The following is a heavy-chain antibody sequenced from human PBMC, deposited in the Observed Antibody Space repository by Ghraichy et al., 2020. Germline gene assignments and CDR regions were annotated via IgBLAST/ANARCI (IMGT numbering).Heavy chain of an antibody. V-gene: IGHV4-34*01. CDR3: ARGSHYYDSSGYYPYYYYYGMDV. CDR2: INHSGST. CDR1: GGSFSGYY. J-gene: IGHJ6*02. Sequence: SETLSLTCAVYGGSFSGYYWSWIHQPPGKGLEWIGEINHSGSTNYNPSLKSRVTISVDTSKNQFSLKLSSVTAADTAVYYCARGSHYYDSSGYYPYYYYYGMDVWGQGTTVTVSS. D-gene: IGHD3-22*01.